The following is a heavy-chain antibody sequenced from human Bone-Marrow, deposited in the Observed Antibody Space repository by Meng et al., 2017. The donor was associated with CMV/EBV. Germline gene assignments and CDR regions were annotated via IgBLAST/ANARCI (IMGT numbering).Heavy chain of an antibody. V-gene: IGHV3-21*01. CDR2: ISSSSSYI. CDR3: ASKEGIAAAGTGRWGYYYGMDV. J-gene: IGHJ6*02. CDR1: GFTFNTYS. Sequence: GGSLRLSCAASGFTFNTYSMNWVRQAPGKGLEWVSSISSSSSYIYYADSVKGRFTISRDNAKNSLYLQMNSLRAEDTAVYYCASKEGIAAAGTGRWGYYYGMDVWGQGTTVTVSS. D-gene: IGHD6-13*01.